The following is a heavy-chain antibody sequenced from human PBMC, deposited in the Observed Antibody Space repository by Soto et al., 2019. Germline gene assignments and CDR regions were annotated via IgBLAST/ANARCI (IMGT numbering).Heavy chain of an antibody. CDR2: ISAYNGNT. J-gene: IGHJ6*02. CDR3: ASDNGGGTTVTLFAYYYYGMDV. D-gene: IGHD4-4*01. Sequence: ASVKVSCKASGYTFTSYGISWVRQAPGQGLEWMGWISAYNGNTNYAQKHQGRVTMTTDTSTSTAYMELRSLRSDDTAVYYCASDNGGGTTVTLFAYYYYGMDVWGQGTTVTVSS. CDR1: GYTFTSYG. V-gene: IGHV1-18*01.